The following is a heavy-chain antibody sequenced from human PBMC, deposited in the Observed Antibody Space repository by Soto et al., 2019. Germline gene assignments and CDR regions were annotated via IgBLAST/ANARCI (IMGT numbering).Heavy chain of an antibody. CDR1: GYTFTSYD. Sequence: QVQLVQSGAEVKKPGASVKVSCKASGYTFTSYDINWVRQATGQGLEWMGWMNPNSGNTGYAQKFQGRVTMTRNTSLGTAYIELSSLRSEDTAVYYCARGLQIQGGFDHWGQGTLVTVSS. CDR2: MNPNSGNT. CDR3: ARGLQIQGGFDH. J-gene: IGHJ5*02. V-gene: IGHV1-8*01.